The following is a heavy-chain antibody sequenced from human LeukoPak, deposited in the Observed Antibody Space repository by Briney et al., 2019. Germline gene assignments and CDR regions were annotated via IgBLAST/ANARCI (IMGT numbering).Heavy chain of an antibody. D-gene: IGHD5-24*01. J-gene: IGHJ3*02. V-gene: IGHV1-18*01. CDR2: IIAYNGNT. CDR1: GYTFTSYG. Sequence: ASVKVSCKASGYTFTSYGISWVRQAPGQGLEWMGWIIAYNGNTNYAQKLQGRATMTTDTSTSTAYMELNRLGSDDTAVYYCARGNGYNNDAFDIWGQGTMVTVSS. CDR3: ARGNGYNNDAFDI.